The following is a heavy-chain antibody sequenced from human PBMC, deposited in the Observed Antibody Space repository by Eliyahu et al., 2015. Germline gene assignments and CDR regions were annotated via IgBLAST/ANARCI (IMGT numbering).Heavy chain of an antibody. CDR2: IYPGDSDT. V-gene: IGHV5-51*01. CDR3: ARNLSGTFDY. J-gene: IGHJ4*02. Sequence: EVQLVXSGAXXKKPGEXXKISCXGSGYSFXSXWXGWVRQMPGKGLEWMGVIYPGDSDTRYSPSFQGQVTISADKSISTAYLQWSSLKASDTAMYYCARNLSGTFDYWGQGTLVTVSS. CDR1: GYSFXSXW. D-gene: IGHD5-12*01.